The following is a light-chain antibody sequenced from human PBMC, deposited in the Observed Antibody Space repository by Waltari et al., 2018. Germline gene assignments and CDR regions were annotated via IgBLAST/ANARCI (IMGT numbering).Light chain of an antibody. CDR3: RSYTSSSTWV. CDR2: DVS. J-gene: IGLJ3*02. V-gene: IGLV2-14*03. CDR1: SSDVGGYNY. Sequence: QSALTQPASVSGSPGQAITISCTGTSSDVGGYNYVSWYQQHPGKAPKLMIYDVSKRPSGVSNRCSGSKSGNTASLTISGLQAEDEADYSCRSYTSSSTWVFGGGTKLTVL.